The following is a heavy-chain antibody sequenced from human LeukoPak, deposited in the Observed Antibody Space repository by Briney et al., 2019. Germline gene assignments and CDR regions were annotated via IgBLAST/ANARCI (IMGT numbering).Heavy chain of an antibody. V-gene: IGHV4-38-2*02. J-gene: IGHJ5*02. Sequence: NPSETLSLTCTVSGYSISSGYYWGWIRQPPGKGLEWIGSIYHSGSTYYNPSLKSRVTISVDTSKNQFSLKLSSVTAADTAVYYCARATDTGYSSSWYFLGLGCWFDPWGQGTLVTVSS. CDR2: IYHSGST. CDR3: ARATDTGYSSSWYFLGLGCWFDP. CDR1: GYSISSGYY. D-gene: IGHD6-13*01.